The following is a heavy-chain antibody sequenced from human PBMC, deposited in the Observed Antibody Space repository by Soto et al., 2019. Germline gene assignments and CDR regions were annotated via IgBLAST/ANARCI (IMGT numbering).Heavy chain of an antibody. CDR2: IIPISGRT. Sequence: QVQLVQSGAEEKRPGSSVKVSCEASGGTFSSLGFTWVRQAPGQGLEWMGGIIPISGRTTFAPKFLGRVTITADESTRTTYMELTALTSDDTAIYYCATRGTQGRWLEFADYWGQGTLVTVSS. V-gene: IGHV1-69*01. CDR3: ATRGTQGRWLEFADY. D-gene: IGHD5-12*01. CDR1: GGTFSSLG. J-gene: IGHJ4*02.